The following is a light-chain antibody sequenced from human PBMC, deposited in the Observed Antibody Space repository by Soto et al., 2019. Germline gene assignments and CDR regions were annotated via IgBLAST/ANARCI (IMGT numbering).Light chain of an antibody. V-gene: IGKV3-11*01. J-gene: IGKJ5*01. CDR3: QQRSNWPPSIT. Sequence: EIVLTQSPATLSLSPGETATLSCRASQSVSSYLAWYQQKPGQAPRLLIYDASNRATGIPARFSGSRSGTDFTLTISSLEPEDFAVYYCQQRSNWPPSITFGQGTRLEIK. CDR2: DAS. CDR1: QSVSSY.